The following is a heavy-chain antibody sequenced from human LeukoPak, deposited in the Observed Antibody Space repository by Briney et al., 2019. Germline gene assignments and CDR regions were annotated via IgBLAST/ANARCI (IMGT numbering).Heavy chain of an antibody. Sequence: SETLSLTYAVYGGSFSGYYWSWIRQPPGKGLEWIGEINHSGSTNYNPSLKSRVTISVDTSKNQFSLKLSSVTAADTAVYYCARDLIYDYVWGSHRYAWFDPWGQGTLVTVSS. CDR1: GGSFSGYY. CDR2: INHSGST. J-gene: IGHJ5*02. V-gene: IGHV4-34*01. CDR3: ARDLIYDYVWGSHRYAWFDP. D-gene: IGHD3-16*02.